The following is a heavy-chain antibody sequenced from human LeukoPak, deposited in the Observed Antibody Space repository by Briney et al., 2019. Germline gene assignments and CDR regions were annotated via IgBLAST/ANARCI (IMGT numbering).Heavy chain of an antibody. V-gene: IGHV3-30*03. CDR2: VSYDVYTK. CDR1: GFTFSNYG. CDR3: ARDKEWFGNFDY. J-gene: IGHJ4*02. D-gene: IGHD3-10*01. Sequence: GGSLRLSCAASGFTFSNYGMHWVRQAPGKGLEWVAVVSYDVYTKYYADSVKGRFTISRDSAKDSLFLQMNSLRVEDAAIYYCARDKEWFGNFDYWGQGTLVTVSS.